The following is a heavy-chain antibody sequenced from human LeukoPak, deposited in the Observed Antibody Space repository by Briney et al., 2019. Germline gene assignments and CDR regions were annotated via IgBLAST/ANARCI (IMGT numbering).Heavy chain of an antibody. V-gene: IGHV1-69*05. CDR3: GRKAGDCGVGRCYSIDY. CDR2: IIPIFGTA. Sequence: GASVKVSCKAFGGSFSSEAISWVRQAPGQGLEWMGGIIPIFGTANYAQKFQGRVTITTDEFTSTAYMEVSSLRSEDTAVYYCGRKAGDCGVGRCYSIDYWGQGTLVTVSS. CDR1: GGSFSSEA. D-gene: IGHD2-15*01. J-gene: IGHJ4*02.